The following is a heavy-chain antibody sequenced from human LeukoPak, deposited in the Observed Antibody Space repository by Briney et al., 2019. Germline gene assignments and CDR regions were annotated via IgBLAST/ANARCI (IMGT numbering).Heavy chain of an antibody. CDR3: ARVLAVAGTHYYYGMDV. V-gene: IGHV4-59*01. Sequence: SETLSLTCTVSGGSISSYYWSWIRQPPGKGLEWIGYIYYSGSTNYNPSLKSRVTISVDTSKNQFSLKLSSVTAADTAVYYCARVLAVAGTHYYYGMDVWGQGTTVTVSS. J-gene: IGHJ6*02. CDR2: IYYSGST. CDR1: GGSISSYY. D-gene: IGHD6-19*01.